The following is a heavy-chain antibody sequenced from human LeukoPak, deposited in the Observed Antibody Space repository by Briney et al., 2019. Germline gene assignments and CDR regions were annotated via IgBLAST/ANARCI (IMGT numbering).Heavy chain of an antibody. CDR1: GFTFSNYW. Sequence: GGSLRLSCAAAGFTFSNYWMHWVRQAPGKGLAWVAAIKTDGSDMQYADSVKGQFAISRDNAKNTVYLQMNSLRDEDTAVYYCVRDQTVFTILDYWGQGTLVTVSS. V-gene: IGHV3-74*03. D-gene: IGHD4-17*01. J-gene: IGHJ4*02. CDR3: VRDQTVFTILDY. CDR2: IKTDGSDM.